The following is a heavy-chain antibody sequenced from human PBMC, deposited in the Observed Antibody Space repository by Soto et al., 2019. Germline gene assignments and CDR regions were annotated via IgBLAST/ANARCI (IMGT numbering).Heavy chain of an antibody. D-gene: IGHD3-10*01. CDR2: IYQSGSA. V-gene: IGHV4-4*02. CDR3: ARSFHGSGVYGLDV. CDR1: GGSISSIKW. Sequence: QVQLQESGPGLVKPSGTLSLTCAVSGGSISSIKWWSWVRQPPGKGLEWIGEIYQSGSAKYNPTLKCRVTVSVDKSRNQFSLKLSSVTAADTAVYYCARSFHGSGVYGLDVWGQGTTVTVSS. J-gene: IGHJ6*02.